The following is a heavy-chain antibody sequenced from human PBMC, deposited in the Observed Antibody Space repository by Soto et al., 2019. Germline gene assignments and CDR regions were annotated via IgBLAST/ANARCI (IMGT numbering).Heavy chain of an antibody. CDR1: GGSISSGDYY. CDR3: ARGYGDYTSFDY. CDR2: IYYSGST. D-gene: IGHD4-17*01. J-gene: IGHJ4*02. Sequence: SETLSLTCTVSGGSISSGDYYWSWIRQPPGKGLEWIGYIYYSGSTYYNPSLKSRVTISVDTSKNQFSLKLSSVTAADTAVYYCARGYGDYTSFDYWGQGTLVTVSS. V-gene: IGHV4-30-4*01.